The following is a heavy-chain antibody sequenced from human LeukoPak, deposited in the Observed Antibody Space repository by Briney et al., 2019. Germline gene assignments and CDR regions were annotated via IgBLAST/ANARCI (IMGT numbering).Heavy chain of an antibody. V-gene: IGHV3-13*01. CDR3: ARENGYCSGGSCFSWFDP. CDR2: IGTAGDT. CDR1: GFTFSSYD. Sequence: GGSLRLSCAASGFTFSSYDMHWVRQATGKGLEWVSAIGTAGDTYYPGSVKGRFTISRENAKNSLYLRMNSLRAGDTAVYYCARENGYCSGGSCFSWFDPWGQGTLVTVSS. D-gene: IGHD2-15*01. J-gene: IGHJ5*02.